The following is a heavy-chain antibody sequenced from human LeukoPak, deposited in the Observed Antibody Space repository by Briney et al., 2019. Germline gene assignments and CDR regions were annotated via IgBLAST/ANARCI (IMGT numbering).Heavy chain of an antibody. CDR1: GYSFTSYW. CDR3: ASSGTATVTPPAY. V-gene: IGHV5-51*01. J-gene: IGHJ4*02. CDR2: IYPGVSDT. Sequence: GESLKISCKGSGYSFTSYWIGWVRQMPGKGLEWMGIIYPGVSDTRYSPSFQGQVTISADKSISTAYLQWSSLKASDTAMYYCASSGTATVTPPAYWGQGTLVTVSS. D-gene: IGHD4-17*01.